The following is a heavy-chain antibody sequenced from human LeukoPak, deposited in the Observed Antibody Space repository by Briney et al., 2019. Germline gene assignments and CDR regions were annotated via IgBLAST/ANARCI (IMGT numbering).Heavy chain of an antibody. Sequence: SETLSLTCTVSGYSISSGYYWGWIRQPPGKGLEWIGSIYHSGSTYYNPSLKSRVTISVDTSKNQFSLKLSSVTAADTAVYYCAREMVRGVNYDYWGQGTLVTVSS. CDR2: IYHSGST. J-gene: IGHJ4*02. D-gene: IGHD3-10*01. CDR1: GYSISSGYY. V-gene: IGHV4-38-2*02. CDR3: AREMVRGVNYDY.